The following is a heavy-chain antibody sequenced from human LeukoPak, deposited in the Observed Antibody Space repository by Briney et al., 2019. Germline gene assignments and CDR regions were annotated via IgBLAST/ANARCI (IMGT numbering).Heavy chain of an antibody. V-gene: IGHV3-23*01. J-gene: IGHJ4*02. CDR2: ISGSGGST. D-gene: IGHD6-19*01. CDR1: GFTFSSYA. Sequence: GASLRLSCAASGFTFSSYAMSWVRQAPGKGLEWVSAISGSGGSTYYADSVKGRFTISRDNSKNTLHLQMNSLRAEDTAVYYCAKDPGGSGWYFDYWGQGTLVTVSS. CDR3: AKDPGGSGWYFDY.